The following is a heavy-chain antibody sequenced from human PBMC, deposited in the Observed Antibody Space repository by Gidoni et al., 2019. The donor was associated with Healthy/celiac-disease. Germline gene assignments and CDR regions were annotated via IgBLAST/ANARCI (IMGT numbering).Heavy chain of an antibody. CDR2: IYYSVST. D-gene: IGHD5-18*01. J-gene: IGHJ6*03. CDR3: ARDRAGAMAPYYYYYMDV. Sequence: QVQLQESGPGLVKPSETLSLTCTVTGGSISSYYWSWIRHPPGKGREWIGYIYYSVSTNYNPSIKSRVTISVATSKNQFSLKLSSVTAADTAVYYCARDRAGAMAPYYYYYMDVWGKGTTVTVSS. CDR1: GGSISSYY. V-gene: IGHV4-59*01.